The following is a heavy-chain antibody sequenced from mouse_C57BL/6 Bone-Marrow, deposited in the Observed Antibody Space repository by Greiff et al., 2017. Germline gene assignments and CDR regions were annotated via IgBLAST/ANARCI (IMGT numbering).Heavy chain of an antibody. J-gene: IGHJ3*01. V-gene: IGHV1-81*01. CDR2: IYPRSGNT. CDR3: AGGGLRRAY. Sequence: VQLQQSGAELARPGASVKLSCKASGYTFTSYGISWVKQRTGQGLEWIGEIYPRSGNTYYNEKFKGKATLTADKSSSTAYMELRSLTPEDSAVYFCAGGGLRRAYWGQGTLVTVSA. CDR1: GYTFTSYG.